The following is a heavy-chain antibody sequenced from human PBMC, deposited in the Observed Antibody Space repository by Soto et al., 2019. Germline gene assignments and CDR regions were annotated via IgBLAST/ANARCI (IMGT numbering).Heavy chain of an antibody. Sequence: GGSLRLSCAASGFTFSDYYMSWIRQAPGKGLEWVSYISSSSSYTNYADSVKGRFTISRDNAKNSLYLQMNSLRAEDTAVYYCARDHYDSSGYQTPEKYYYYYGMDVWGQGTTVTVSS. CDR2: ISSSSSYT. D-gene: IGHD3-22*01. CDR1: GFTFSDYY. J-gene: IGHJ6*02. CDR3: ARDHYDSSGYQTPEKYYYYYGMDV. V-gene: IGHV3-11*05.